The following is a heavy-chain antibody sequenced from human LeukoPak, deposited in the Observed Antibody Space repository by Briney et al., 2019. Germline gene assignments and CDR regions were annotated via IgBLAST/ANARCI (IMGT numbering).Heavy chain of an antibody. CDR1: EFTFSSHW. CDR3: ARGIESSRSVAIDL. Sequence: SGGSLRLSCAASEFTFSSHWMYWVRQAPGKGLVWVARLSGDGGTTRHADSVKGRFTISRDNAKNTLYLQVNSLRVEDTAPYYCARGIESSRSVAIDLWGQGTLVAVSS. D-gene: IGHD6-13*01. J-gene: IGHJ4*02. V-gene: IGHV3-74*01. CDR2: LSGDGGTT.